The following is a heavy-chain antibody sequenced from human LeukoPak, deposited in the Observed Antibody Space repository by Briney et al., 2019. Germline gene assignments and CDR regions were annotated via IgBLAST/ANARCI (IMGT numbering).Heavy chain of an antibody. J-gene: IGHJ5*02. CDR2: INPSGGST. CDR3: ARDRRVLRYFDWLSPNWFDP. Sequence: AASVKVSCKASGYTFTSYYMHWVRQAPGQGLEWMGIINPSGGSTGYAQKFQGRVTMTRDTSTSTVYMELSSLRSEDTAVYYCARDRRVLRYFDWLSPNWFDPWGQGTLVTVSS. V-gene: IGHV1-46*01. CDR1: GYTFTSYY. D-gene: IGHD3-9*01.